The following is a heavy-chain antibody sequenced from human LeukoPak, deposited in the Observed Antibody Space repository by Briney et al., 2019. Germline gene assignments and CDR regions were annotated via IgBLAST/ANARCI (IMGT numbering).Heavy chain of an antibody. CDR2: IYPGDSDI. Sequence: PGESLKISCKGSGYSFASYWIAWVRQMPGKGLEWMGVIYPGDSDITYSPPFQGQVTISADKSVSTAYLHWSSLKASDTAIYYCARHLSSISSCPNYWGQGTLVTVSS. CDR1: GYSFASYW. D-gene: IGHD2-2*01. V-gene: IGHV5-51*01. CDR3: ARHLSSISSCPNY. J-gene: IGHJ4*02.